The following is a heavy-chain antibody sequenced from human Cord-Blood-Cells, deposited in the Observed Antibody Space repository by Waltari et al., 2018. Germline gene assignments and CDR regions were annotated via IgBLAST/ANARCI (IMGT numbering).Heavy chain of an antibody. CDR3: ARDEYSSSSGDY. J-gene: IGHJ4*02. V-gene: IGHV4-34*01. CDR2: INHSGST. Sequence: QVQLQQWGAGLLKPSETLSLTCAVYGGSFSGSYWSWIRQPPGKGLEWIGEINHSGSTNYNPSLKSRVTISVDTSKNQFSLKLSSVTAADTAVYYCARDEYSSSSGDYWGQGTLVTVSS. CDR1: GGSFSGSY. D-gene: IGHD6-6*01.